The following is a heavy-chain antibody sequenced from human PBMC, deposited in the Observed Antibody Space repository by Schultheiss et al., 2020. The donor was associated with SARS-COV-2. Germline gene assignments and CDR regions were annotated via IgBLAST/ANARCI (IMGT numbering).Heavy chain of an antibody. CDR2: IRGKSYTYAT. CDR1: GFTFSGSA. CDR3: TITSDSDFAPGMRY. V-gene: IGHV3-73*01. J-gene: IGHJ4*02. D-gene: IGHD1-26*01. Sequence: GGSLRLSCAASGFTFSGSALHWVRQASGKGLEWVGRIRGKSYTYATAYAASVKGRFTISRDDSKNTAYLQVNSLKTEDTAVYFCTITSDSDFAPGMRYWGQGTLVTVSS.